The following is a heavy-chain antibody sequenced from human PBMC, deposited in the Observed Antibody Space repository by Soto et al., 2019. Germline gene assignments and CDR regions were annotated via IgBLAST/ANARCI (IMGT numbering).Heavy chain of an antibody. Sequence: KPSETLSLTCTVSRGSISSGGYYWNWIRQHPGKGLEWIGYIYYSGNTYYNPSLKSRVTISVDTSKDQFSLKLTSVTAADTAIYYCARQPFCTSAKCYRGSYYYYYAMDVWGQGTTATVSS. V-gene: IGHV4-31*03. D-gene: IGHD2-2*02. CDR1: RGSISSGGYY. CDR2: IYYSGNT. CDR3: ARQPFCTSAKCYRGSYYYYYAMDV. J-gene: IGHJ6*02.